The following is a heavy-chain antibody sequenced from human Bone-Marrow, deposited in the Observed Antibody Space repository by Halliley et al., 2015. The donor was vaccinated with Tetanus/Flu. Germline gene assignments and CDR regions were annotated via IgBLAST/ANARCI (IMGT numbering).Heavy chain of an antibody. D-gene: IGHD6-19*01. Sequence: TLSLTCTVSGDSISSYYWSWIRQPPGKGLEWIGYISNIGSTNYNPSLKSRVTISLDTSKNQFSLRLNSVTTADTAMYFCAREYSSFEYWGQGPLVTVSS. CDR2: ISNIGST. J-gene: IGHJ4*02. CDR1: GDSISSYY. V-gene: IGHV4-59*01. CDR3: AREYSSFEY.